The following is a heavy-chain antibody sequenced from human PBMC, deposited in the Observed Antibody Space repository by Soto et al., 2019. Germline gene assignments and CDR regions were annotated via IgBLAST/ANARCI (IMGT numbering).Heavy chain of an antibody. Sequence: QVQLQQWGAGLLKPSETLSLTCAVYGGSFSGYYWSWIRQPPGKGLEWIGEINHSGSTNYNPSLKSRVTISVDTSKNQFSLKLSSVPAADTAVYYCAREGYSYGGYYFDYWGQGTLVTVSS. J-gene: IGHJ4*02. CDR2: INHSGST. CDR3: AREGYSYGGYYFDY. V-gene: IGHV4-34*01. D-gene: IGHD5-18*01. CDR1: GGSFSGYY.